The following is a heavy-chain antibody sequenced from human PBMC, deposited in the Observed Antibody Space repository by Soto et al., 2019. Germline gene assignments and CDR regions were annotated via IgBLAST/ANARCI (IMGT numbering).Heavy chain of an antibody. D-gene: IGHD3-3*01. CDR1: GFTFSNAW. J-gene: IGHJ4*02. V-gene: IGHV3-15*01. CDR2: VKSKTDGGTT. Sequence: EVQLVESGGGLVKPGGSLGLSCAASGFTFSNAWMSWVRQAPGKGLEWVGRVKSKTDGGTTDYAAPVKGRFTISRDDSKNTLYLQMNSLKPEDTAVYYCTTDVYDFCSGDPTGWGQGTLVTVSS. CDR3: TTDVYDFCSGDPTG.